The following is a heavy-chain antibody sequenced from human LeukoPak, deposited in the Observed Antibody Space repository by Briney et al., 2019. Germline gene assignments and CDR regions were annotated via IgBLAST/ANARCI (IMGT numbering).Heavy chain of an antibody. V-gene: IGHV4-59*01. CDR3: ARVFTVTDPGY. J-gene: IGHJ4*02. D-gene: IGHD4-11*01. CDR2: IYYSGST. CDR1: GGSISGYY. Sequence: PSETLSLTCTVSGGSISGYYWSWIRQPPGKGLERIGYIYYSGSTNYNPSLKSRVSISVDTSKRQISLKLSSVTAADTAVYYCARVFTVTDPGYWGQGTLVTVSS.